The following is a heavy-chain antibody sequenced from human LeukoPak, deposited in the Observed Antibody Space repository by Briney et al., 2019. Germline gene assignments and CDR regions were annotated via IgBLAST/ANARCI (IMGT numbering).Heavy chain of an antibody. CDR1: GFTFRWYW. CDR2: LWYDGSNK. V-gene: IGHV3-30*02. CDR3: ARARRMTSWDYYMDV. D-gene: IGHD2-2*01. Sequence: SRAAAGFTFRWYWTHWGRPGPGQGVGGGGFLWYDGSNKYYADSVKGRFTISRDNSKNTLYLQMNSLRAEDTAVFYCARARRMTSWDYYMDVWGKGTTVTVSS. J-gene: IGHJ6*03.